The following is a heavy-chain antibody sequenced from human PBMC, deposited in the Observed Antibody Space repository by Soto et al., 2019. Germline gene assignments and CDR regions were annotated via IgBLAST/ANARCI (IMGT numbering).Heavy chain of an antibody. CDR2: INPNSGGT. V-gene: IGHV1-2*02. CDR3: ASHGIGLRYFPFDY. CDR1: GYTFTGYY. J-gene: IGHJ4*02. D-gene: IGHD3-9*01. Sequence: ASVKVSCKASGYTFTGYYMHWVLQAPGQGLEWMGWINPNSGGTNYAQKFQGRVTMTRDTSISTAYMELSRLRSDDTAVYYCASHGIGLRYFPFDYWGQGTLVTVSS.